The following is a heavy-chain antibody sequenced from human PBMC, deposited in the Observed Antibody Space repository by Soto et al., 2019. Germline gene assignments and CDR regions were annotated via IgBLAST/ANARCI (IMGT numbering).Heavy chain of an antibody. Sequence: QVQLQESGPGLVKPSQTLSLTCTVSGGSISRSGYYWSWIRQHPGKGLEWIGYIYFSGSTYYNPSLKSRVTISLDTSKNQFSLNLNSVTAADTAVYYCAVIVATNFDYWGQGTLVTVSS. J-gene: IGHJ4*02. V-gene: IGHV4-31*03. D-gene: IGHD5-12*01. CDR3: AVIVATNFDY. CDR2: IYFSGST. CDR1: GGSISRSGYY.